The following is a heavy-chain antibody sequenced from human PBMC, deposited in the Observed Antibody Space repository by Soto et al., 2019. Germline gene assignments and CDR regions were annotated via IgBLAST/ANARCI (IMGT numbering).Heavy chain of an antibody. CDR2: IKSKTDGGTT. CDR1: GFTFSNAW. D-gene: IGHD2-15*01. CDR3: TTRRGSGPASYYYYGMDV. V-gene: IGHV3-15*07. J-gene: IGHJ6*02. Sequence: GGSLRLSCAASGFTFSNAWMNWVRQAPGKGLEWVGRIKSKTDGGTTDYAAPVKGRFTISRDDSKNTLYLQMNSLKTEDTAVYYCTTRRGSGPASYYYYGMDVWGQGTTVTVSS.